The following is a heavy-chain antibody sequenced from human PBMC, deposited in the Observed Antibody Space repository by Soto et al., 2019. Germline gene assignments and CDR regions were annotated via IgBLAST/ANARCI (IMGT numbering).Heavy chain of an antibody. Sequence: QVQLVESGGGVVQPGRSLRLSCAASGFTFSSYGMHWVRQAPGKGLEWVAVISYDGSNKYYADSVKGRFTISRDNSKNPLYLQMNSLRAEDTAVYYCAKGEGYILTGWVGRYWGQGTLVTVSS. J-gene: IGHJ4*02. V-gene: IGHV3-30*18. D-gene: IGHD3-9*01. CDR3: AKGEGYILTGWVGRY. CDR1: GFTFSSYG. CDR2: ISYDGSNK.